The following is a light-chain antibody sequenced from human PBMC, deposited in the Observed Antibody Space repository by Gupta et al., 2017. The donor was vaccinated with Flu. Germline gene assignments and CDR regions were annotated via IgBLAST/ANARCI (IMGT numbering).Light chain of an antibody. CDR1: QSLLYSSNNQTY. CDR3: QQYYRTPAT. V-gene: IGKV4-1*01. J-gene: IGKJ1*01. CDR2: WAS. Sequence: NSKSSQSLLYSSNNQTYLAWYQQKPGQPPKVLIDWASTRGFGVPDRFTGRGSGTDFTLAISRMQAEDVAVYYCQQYYRTPATFGQGTKVEI.